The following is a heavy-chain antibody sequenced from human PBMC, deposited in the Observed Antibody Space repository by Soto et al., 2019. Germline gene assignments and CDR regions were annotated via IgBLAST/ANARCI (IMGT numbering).Heavy chain of an antibody. V-gene: IGHV3-23*01. Sequence: EVQLLESGGGLVQPGGSLRLSCAASGFTFSSYAMSWVRQAPGKGLEWVSAISGSGGSTYYADSVKGRFTISRDNSKNTMYLQMNRLSAEDTAVYYCANAGYSYGYYWGQGTLVTVSS. CDR3: ANAGYSYGYY. D-gene: IGHD5-18*01. CDR2: ISGSGGST. CDR1: GFTFSSYA. J-gene: IGHJ4*02.